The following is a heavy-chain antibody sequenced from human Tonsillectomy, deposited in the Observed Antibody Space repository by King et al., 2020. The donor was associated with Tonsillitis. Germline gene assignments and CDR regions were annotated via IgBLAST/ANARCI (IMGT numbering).Heavy chain of an antibody. Sequence: WVRQAPGQGLEWMGWINPNSGGTNYAQKFQGRVTMTRDTSISTAYMELSRLRYDDTAVYYCASYIPSPFDYWGQGTLVTVSS. D-gene: IGHD2-2*02. CDR2: INPNSGGT. V-gene: IGHV1-2*02. J-gene: IGHJ4*02. CDR3: ASYIPSPFDY.